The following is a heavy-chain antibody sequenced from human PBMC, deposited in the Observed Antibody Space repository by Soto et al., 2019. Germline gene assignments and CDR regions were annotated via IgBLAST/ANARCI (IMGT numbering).Heavy chain of an antibody. CDR1: GGSVRGYE. V-gene: IGHV4-34*01. D-gene: IGHD2-2*01. CDR3: ARYTRTRRSQLLIIPLFDY. Sequence: XTLSLACAVYGGSVRGYEWGWIRQPPGKGLELIGEINHSGSTNYNPSIKSRFTISVDKSKNQFSVKLSSLTAEDTDVYYCARYTRTRRSQLLIIPLFDYWGQGPLVTVSS. J-gene: IGHJ4*02. CDR2: INHSGST.